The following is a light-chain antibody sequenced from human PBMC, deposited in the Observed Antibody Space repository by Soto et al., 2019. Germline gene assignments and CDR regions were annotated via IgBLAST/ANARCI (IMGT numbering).Light chain of an antibody. V-gene: IGKV1-12*01. CDR2: AAS. CDR1: QGVSSW. CDR3: QQANNFPIT. Sequence: DIQLNQSPSSVSASVGDRVTITCRASQGVSSWLAWYQQKPGKAPKLLISAASILQGGVPSRFSGSGSGTDFTLTISSLQPEDFATYYCQQANNFPITFGQGTRLEIK. J-gene: IGKJ5*01.